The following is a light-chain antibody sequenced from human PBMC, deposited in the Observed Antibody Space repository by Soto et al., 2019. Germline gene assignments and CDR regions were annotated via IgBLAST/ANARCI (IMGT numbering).Light chain of an antibody. CDR3: QGYCCAAGR. Sequence: DIQMTQSPSTLSASVGDRVTITCRASQGISSWLAWYQQKPGKAPELLIYAASTLQSGVPSRFSGSGSGTDFTRTICSLQVEDGATYYYQGYCCAAGRVGWGTKVDIK. V-gene: IGKV1-27*01. CDR1: QGISSW. CDR2: AAS. J-gene: IGKJ4*01.